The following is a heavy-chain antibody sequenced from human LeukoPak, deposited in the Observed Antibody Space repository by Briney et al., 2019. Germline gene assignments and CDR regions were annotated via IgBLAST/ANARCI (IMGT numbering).Heavy chain of an antibody. J-gene: IGHJ4*02. CDR2: ISYDGSNK. Sequence: PGRSLRLSCAASGFTFSSYGMHWVRQAPGKGLEWVAVISYDGSNKYYADSVKGRFTISRDNSKNTLYLQMNSLRAEDTAVYYCAKDHSLAGAFDYWGQGTLVTVSS. CDR3: AKDHSLAGAFDY. V-gene: IGHV3-30*18. CDR1: GFTFSSYG. D-gene: IGHD1-1*01.